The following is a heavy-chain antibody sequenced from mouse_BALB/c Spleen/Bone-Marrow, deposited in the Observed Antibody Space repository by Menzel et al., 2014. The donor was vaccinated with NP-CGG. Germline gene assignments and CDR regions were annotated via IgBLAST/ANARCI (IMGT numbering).Heavy chain of an antibody. D-gene: IGHD2-3*01. CDR2: INPSTGYT. CDR3: ARFYDGYYLPLDY. Sequence: QVQLQQSGAELAKPGASVKMSCKASGYTFTDYWMHWVKQRPGQGLEWLGYINPSTGYTEYNQKFKDKATLTADKSSSTAYMQLNSLTSEDSAVYYRARFYDGYYLPLDYWGQGTTLTVSS. J-gene: IGHJ2*01. V-gene: IGHV1-7*01. CDR1: GYTFTDYW.